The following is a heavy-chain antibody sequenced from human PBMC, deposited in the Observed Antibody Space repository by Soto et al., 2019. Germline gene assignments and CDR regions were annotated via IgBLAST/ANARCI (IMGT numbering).Heavy chain of an antibody. Sequence: AGRSLRLSCAASGFTFNTFGMHGVRQAPGKGLEWVAVISYDGSDKYYSDSVRGRFTISRDNSMNTLYLQMNSLRTEDTAVYYCAKSPNFYCSSYHCYKYYFDYWGQGTLVTVSS. J-gene: IGHJ4*02. V-gene: IGHV3-30*18. CDR1: GFTFNTFG. CDR3: AKSPNFYCSSYHCYKYYFDY. D-gene: IGHD2-2*01. CDR2: ISYDGSDK.